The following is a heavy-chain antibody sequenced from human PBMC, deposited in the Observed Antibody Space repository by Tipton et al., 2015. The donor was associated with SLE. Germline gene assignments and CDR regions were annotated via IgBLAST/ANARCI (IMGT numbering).Heavy chain of an antibody. CDR2: IYYSGST. D-gene: IGHD6-6*01. CDR1: GGSISSYY. V-gene: IGHV4-59*06. J-gene: IGHJ6*02. Sequence: TLSLTCTVSGGSISSYYWSWIRQPPGKGLRWIGYIYYSGSTYYNPSLKSRVTISVDTSKNQFSLKLSSVTAADTAVYYCARDESIAAPYRPEGYYYYGMDVWGQGTTVTVSS. CDR3: ARDESIAAPYRPEGYYYYGMDV.